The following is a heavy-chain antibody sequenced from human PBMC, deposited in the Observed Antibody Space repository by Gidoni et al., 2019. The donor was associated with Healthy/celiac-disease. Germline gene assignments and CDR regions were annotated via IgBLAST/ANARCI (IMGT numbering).Heavy chain of an antibody. Sequence: QVQLVQSGDEVKKPGSSVKVSCKAPGGTFSSYGISWVRQAPGQGLEWMGGIIPIFGTANYAQKFQGRVTITADESTTTAYMELSSLRSEDTAVYYCARGGADSSGYWSEYYFDYWGQGTLVTVSS. CDR2: IIPIFGTA. J-gene: IGHJ4*02. D-gene: IGHD3-22*01. CDR3: ARGGADSSGYWSEYYFDY. CDR1: GGTFSSYG. V-gene: IGHV1-69*01.